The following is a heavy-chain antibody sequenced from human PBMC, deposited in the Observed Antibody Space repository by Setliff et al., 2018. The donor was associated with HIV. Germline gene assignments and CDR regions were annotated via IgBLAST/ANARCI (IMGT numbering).Heavy chain of an antibody. CDR1: GFTFSSYG. J-gene: IGHJ6*03. D-gene: IGHD6-19*01. Sequence: GGSLRLSCAASGFTFSSYGMHWVRQAPGKGLEWVAFIWYDGSKTYYADSVQGRFTISRDTPSNTVYLQMNGLRAEDTALYYCAKDSEAVAVKYYYMDVWGRGTTVTVSS. V-gene: IGHV3-30*02. CDR3: AKDSEAVAVKYYYMDV. CDR2: IWYDGSKT.